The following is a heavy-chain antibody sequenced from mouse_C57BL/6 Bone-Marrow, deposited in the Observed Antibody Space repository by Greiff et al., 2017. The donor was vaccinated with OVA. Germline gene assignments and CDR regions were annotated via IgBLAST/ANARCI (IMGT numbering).Heavy chain of an antibody. D-gene: IGHD2-3*01. CDR2: IRLKSDNYAT. V-gene: IGHV6-3*01. CDR1: GFTFSNYW. CDR3: TNDGLYAMDY. J-gene: IGHJ4*01. Sequence: EVQLQESGGGLVQPGGSMKLSCVASGFTFSNYWMNWVRQSPEKGLEWVAQIRLKSDNYATHYAESVKGRFTISRDDSKSSVYLQMNNLRAEDTGIYYCTNDGLYAMDYWGQGTSVTVSS.